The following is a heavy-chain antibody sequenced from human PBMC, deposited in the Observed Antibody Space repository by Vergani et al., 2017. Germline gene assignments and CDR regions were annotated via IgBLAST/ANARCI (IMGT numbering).Heavy chain of an antibody. CDR1: GFTFDDYA. J-gene: IGHJ5*02. Sequence: EVQLVERGGGLVQPGRSLRLSCAASGFTFDDYAMHWVRHAPGKGLEWVSGISWNSGSIGYADSVKGRFTISRDDAKNSLYLQMNSLRAEDTALYYCARAGITMGRGVSPLSYSWFGPCGQGTLVTVSS. CDR2: ISWNSGSI. D-gene: IGHD3-10*01. V-gene: IGHV3-9*01. CDR3: ARAGITMGRGVSPLSYSWFGP.